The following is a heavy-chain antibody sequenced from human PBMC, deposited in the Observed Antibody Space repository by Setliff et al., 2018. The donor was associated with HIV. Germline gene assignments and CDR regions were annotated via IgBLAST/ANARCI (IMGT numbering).Heavy chain of an antibody. V-gene: IGHV5-51*01. CDR3: ARWGAARPYYFDY. Sequence: GESLKISCKVSEYSFTSYWIGWVRQMPGKGPEWMGIIHPRDSDTRYSPSFQGQVTISADKSISTAYPQWSSLKASDTAMYYCARWGAARPYYFDYWGQGTLVTVSS. CDR2: IHPRDSDT. J-gene: IGHJ4*02. D-gene: IGHD6-6*01. CDR1: EYSFTSYW.